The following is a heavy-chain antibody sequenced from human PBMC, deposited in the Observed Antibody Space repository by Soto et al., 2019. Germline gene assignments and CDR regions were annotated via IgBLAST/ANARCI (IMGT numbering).Heavy chain of an antibody. J-gene: IGHJ4*02. CDR1: GFTFSSYA. Sequence: PGGSLRPSFAASGFTFSSYAMSWVRQSPGKGLEWVSAISGSGGSTYYANSAKGRFTISRDNSKNTLYLQMNSLRAEDTAVYYCAKAGPPYCGGDRYCDYWGQGTPVTVSS. V-gene: IGHV3-23*01. CDR3: AKAGPPYCGGDRYCDY. D-gene: IGHD2-21*02. CDR2: ISGSGGST.